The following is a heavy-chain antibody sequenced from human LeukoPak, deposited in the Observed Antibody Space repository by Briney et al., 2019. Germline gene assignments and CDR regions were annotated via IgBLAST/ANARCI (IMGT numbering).Heavy chain of an antibody. Sequence: VSLCFSSSASGFTIDDNGMSWVPPAQGKGREGVMGLNWNGGSTGYADSVKGRFTISRDNAKNSLYLQMNSLRAEDTALYYCAREKEGRFDPWGQGTLVTVSS. V-gene: IGHV3-20*03. CDR3: AREKEGRFDP. CDR1: GFTIDDNG. CDR2: LNWNGGST. J-gene: IGHJ5*02. D-gene: IGHD3-3*01.